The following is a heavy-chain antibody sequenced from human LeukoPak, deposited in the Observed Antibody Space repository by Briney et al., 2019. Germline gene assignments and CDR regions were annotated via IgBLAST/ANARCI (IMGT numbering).Heavy chain of an antibody. J-gene: IGHJ6*02. Sequence: GASVKVSCKASGYTFTSYGISWVRQAPGQGLEWMGWISAYNGNTNYAQKLQGRVTMTTDTSTSTAYMELRSLRSDDTAVYYRARDLMQQHLVYYYYYYGMDVWGQGTTVTVSS. CDR1: GYTFTSYG. CDR3: ARDLMQQHLVYYYYYYGMDV. D-gene: IGHD3-16*01. V-gene: IGHV1-18*01. CDR2: ISAYNGNT.